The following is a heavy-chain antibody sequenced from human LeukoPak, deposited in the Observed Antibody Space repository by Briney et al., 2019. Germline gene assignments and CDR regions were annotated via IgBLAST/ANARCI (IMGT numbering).Heavy chain of an antibody. J-gene: IGHJ4*02. CDR1: GCTFTNYV. CDR3: ARVVGAFVVVPAAIDY. Sequence: ASDTVSYQASGCTFTNYVIIWVRQAPGQGLEGMGWINAYNGNTNYAQKLQGRVTMTTDTSTSTAYMELRSLRSDDTAVYYCARVVGAFVVVPAAIDYWGQGTLVTASS. D-gene: IGHD2-2*01. V-gene: IGHV1-18*01. CDR2: INAYNGNT.